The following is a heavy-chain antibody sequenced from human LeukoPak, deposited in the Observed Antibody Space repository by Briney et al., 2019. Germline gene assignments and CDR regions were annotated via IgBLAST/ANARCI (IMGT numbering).Heavy chain of an antibody. V-gene: IGHV3-7*01. J-gene: IGHJ3*01. CDR3: ARVGRESWGPTLVRGFMNAFDL. Sequence: PGGSLRLSCAASGFTFSSYWMSGVREAPGKGLEWVAHIKQDGSEKDYVDFVKGRFTISRDNAKNSLYLQMNSLRAEDTAVYACARVGRESWGPTLVRGFMNAFDLWGQGTMVTVSP. CDR2: IKQDGSEK. D-gene: IGHD3-10*01. CDR1: GFTFSSYW.